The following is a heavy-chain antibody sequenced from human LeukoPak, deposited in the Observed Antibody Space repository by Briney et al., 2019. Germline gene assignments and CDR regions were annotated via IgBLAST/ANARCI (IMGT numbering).Heavy chain of an antibody. D-gene: IGHD6-19*01. J-gene: IGHJ4*02. V-gene: IGHV3-21*01. CDR3: ARARYSSGWTIDY. Sequence: PGGSLRLSCAASGFTFSSYSMNWVRQAPGKGLEWVSSISSSSIYIYYADSVKCRFTISRDNAKNSLYLQMNSLRAEDTAVYYCARARYSSGWTIDYWGQGTLVTVSS. CDR1: GFTFSSYS. CDR2: ISSSSIYI.